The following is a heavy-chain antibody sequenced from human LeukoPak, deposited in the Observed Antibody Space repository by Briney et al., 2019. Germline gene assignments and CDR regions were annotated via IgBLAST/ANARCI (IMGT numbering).Heavy chain of an antibody. Sequence: GGSLRLSCAASGFTFSSYAMSWVRQAPGKGLEWVSAISGSGGSTYYADSVKGRFTISRDNSKNTLYLQMNSLRAEDTAVYYCAKGRYCSSTSCLNYYYYYMDVWGKGTTVTVSS. CDR3: AKGRYCSSTSCLNYYYYYMDV. D-gene: IGHD2-2*01. V-gene: IGHV3-23*01. CDR2: ISGSGGST. CDR1: GFTFSSYA. J-gene: IGHJ6*03.